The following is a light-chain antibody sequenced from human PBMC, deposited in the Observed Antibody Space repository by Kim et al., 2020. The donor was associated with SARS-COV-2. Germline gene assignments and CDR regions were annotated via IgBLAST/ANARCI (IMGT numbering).Light chain of an antibody. CDR1: QGIANS. CDR3: QQFNSFPLT. J-gene: IGKJ4*01. CDR2: DAI. V-gene: IGKV1-13*02. Sequence: AIQLAQSPSSLSASVGDRVTITCRASQGIANSLAWYQQKVGRPPKILIFDAINLESGVPSRFSGSGSGTYFSLTISSLQPEDVATYYCQQFNSFPLTFGGGTKLEI.